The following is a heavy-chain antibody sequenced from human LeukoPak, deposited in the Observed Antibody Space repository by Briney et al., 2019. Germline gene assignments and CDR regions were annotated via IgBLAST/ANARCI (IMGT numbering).Heavy chain of an antibody. V-gene: IGHV3-30*18. J-gene: IGHJ4*02. CDR1: GFTFSSYG. Sequence: PGGSLRLSCAASGFTFSSYGMHWVRQAPGKGLEWVAVISYDGGNKYYADSVKGRFTISRDNSKNTLYLQMNSLRAEDTAVYYCAKARSTVTTTGGGFDYWGQGTLVTVSS. CDR3: AKARSTVTTTGGGFDY. CDR2: ISYDGGNK. D-gene: IGHD4-17*01.